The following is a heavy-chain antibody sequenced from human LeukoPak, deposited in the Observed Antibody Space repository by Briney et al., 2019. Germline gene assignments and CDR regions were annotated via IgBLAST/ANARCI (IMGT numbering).Heavy chain of an antibody. J-gene: IGHJ4*02. CDR3: ASTSGWYEPIDY. V-gene: IGHV3-74*01. CDR1: GFTFSSYW. D-gene: IGHD6-19*01. CDR2: IHGDGRTT. Sequence: PGGSLRLSCAASGFTFSSYWIHWVRQVPGKGLVWVSRIHGDGRTTTYADSVKGRFTISRDNAKNTLYLQMNSLRAEDTAVYYCASTSGWYEPIDYWGQGTLVTVSS.